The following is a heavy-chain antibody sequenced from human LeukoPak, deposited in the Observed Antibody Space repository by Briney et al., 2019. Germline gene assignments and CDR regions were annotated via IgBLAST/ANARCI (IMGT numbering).Heavy chain of an antibody. J-gene: IGHJ4*02. CDR2: ISYDGSNK. CDR3: ASRDQPIN. Sequence: PGGSLRLSCAASGFTFSSYAMHWVRQAPGKGLEWVAVISYDGSNKYYADSVKGRFTISRDNSKNTLYLQMNSLRAEDTAVYYCASRDQPINWGQGTLVTVSS. CDR1: GFTFSSYA. V-gene: IGHV3-30-3*01. D-gene: IGHD2-2*01.